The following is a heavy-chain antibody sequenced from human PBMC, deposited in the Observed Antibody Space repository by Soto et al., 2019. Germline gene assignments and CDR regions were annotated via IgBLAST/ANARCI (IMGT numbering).Heavy chain of an antibody. D-gene: IGHD2-15*01. V-gene: IGHV4-59*01. Sequence: SETLSLTCSVSGGSMNNYYWNWIRQPPGKGLEWIGYIYYSGGTDYNPSLQSRVTISVDTSKRQFSLKLTSVTAADTAVYYCAREQLGYCSGGTCYGGAAFDSWGQAPLVTVSS. CDR2: IYYSGGT. CDR3: AREQLGYCSGGTCYGGAAFDS. CDR1: GGSMNNYY. J-gene: IGHJ4*02.